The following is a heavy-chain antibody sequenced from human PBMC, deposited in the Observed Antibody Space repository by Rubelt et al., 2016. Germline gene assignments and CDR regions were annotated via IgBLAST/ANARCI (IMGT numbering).Heavy chain of an antibody. CDR3: VRDPHALDF. V-gene: IGHV3-21*01. CDR2: ISSGSHYI. J-gene: IGHJ4*02. CDR1: GFTFSIYS. Sequence: PGGSLRLSCAASGFTFSIYSVNWVRQAPGKGLEWVSSISSGSHYIYYADSMKGRVTISRDNAKNSLYLQMNSLRADDTAVYYCVRDPHALDFWGQGTLVTVSS.